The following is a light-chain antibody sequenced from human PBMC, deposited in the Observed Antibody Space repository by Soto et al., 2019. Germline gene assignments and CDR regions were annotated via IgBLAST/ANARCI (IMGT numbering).Light chain of an antibody. Sequence: EIVLPQSPGTLSLSPGERSTLSCRASQSVSSNLAWYHQKPGQSPRLLIYGASTSATGIPARFSGSGSGTEFTLTISSLQSEDSAVYYCQHYNHWLWTFGQGTKVDIK. CDR1: QSVSSN. V-gene: IGKV3-15*01. CDR2: GAS. J-gene: IGKJ1*01. CDR3: QHYNHWLWT.